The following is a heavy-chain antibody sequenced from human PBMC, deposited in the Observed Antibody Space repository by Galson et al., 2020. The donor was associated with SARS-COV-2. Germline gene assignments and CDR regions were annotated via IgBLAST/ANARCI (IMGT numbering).Heavy chain of an antibody. CDR2: LSSSSSYI. J-gene: IGHJ6*02. CDR1: GFTFSSSS. V-gene: IGHV3-21*01. Sequence: NSGVSLRLSCAASGFTFSSSSMNWVRQAPGKGLEWVSSLSSSSSYIYYADSVKGRFTIPRDNAKNSLYLQMNSLRAEDTAGYYCARDQAVAGTGYGIDVWGQGTTVTVSS. D-gene: IGHD6-19*01. CDR3: ARDQAVAGTGYGIDV.